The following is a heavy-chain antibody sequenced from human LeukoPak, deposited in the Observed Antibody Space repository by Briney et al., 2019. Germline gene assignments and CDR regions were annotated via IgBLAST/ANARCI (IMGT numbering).Heavy chain of an antibody. Sequence: SETLSLTCTVSGGSISSSSYYWGRIRQPPGKGLEWIGSIYYSGSTYYNPSLKSRVTISVDTSKNQFSLKLSSVTAADTARYYCASRDYYGSGSYYDDYGGQGTLVTVSS. CDR2: IYYSGST. CDR3: ASRDYYGSGSYYDDY. D-gene: IGHD3-10*01. V-gene: IGHV4-39*01. J-gene: IGHJ4*02. CDR1: GGSISSSSYY.